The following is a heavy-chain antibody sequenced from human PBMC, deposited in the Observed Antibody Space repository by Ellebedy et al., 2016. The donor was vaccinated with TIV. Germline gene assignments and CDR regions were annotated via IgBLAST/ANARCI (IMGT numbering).Heavy chain of an antibody. CDR1: GGSISSSSYY. J-gene: IGHJ6*03. V-gene: IGHV4-39*07. D-gene: IGHD2-15*01. CDR2: IYYSGST. Sequence: MPSETLSLTCTVSGGSISSSSYYWGWIRQPPGKGLEWIGSIYYSGSTYYNQSLKSRVTISVDTSKNQFSLKLNSVTAADTAVYYCARELRAAGGHYMDVWGRGTTVTVSS. CDR3: ARELRAAGGHYMDV.